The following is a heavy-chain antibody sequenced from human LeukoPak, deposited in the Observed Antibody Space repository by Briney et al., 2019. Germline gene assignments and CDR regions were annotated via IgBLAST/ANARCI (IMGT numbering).Heavy chain of an antibody. CDR1: AFSITNYA. V-gene: IGHV3-30-3*01. CDR2: ISYDGSNR. Sequence: GGSLRLSCAASAFSITNYAIHWIRQAPGKGLDWVAVISYDGSNRFCADSVKDRFTISRDTSKNSLYLQMNSLRAEDTAVYYCARDLTGYFDYWGQGTLVTVSS. J-gene: IGHJ4*02. CDR3: ARDLTGYFDY.